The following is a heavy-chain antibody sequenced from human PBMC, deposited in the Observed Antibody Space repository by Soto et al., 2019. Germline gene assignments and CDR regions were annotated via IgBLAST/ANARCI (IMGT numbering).Heavy chain of an antibody. CDR2: INHSGST. CDR1: GGSFSGYY. D-gene: IGHD3-10*01. J-gene: IGHJ5*02. V-gene: IGHV4-34*01. CDR3: ARAAELLGFGEFNNWFDP. Sequence: QVQLQQWGAGLLKPSETLSLTCAVYGGSFSGYYWSWIRQPPGKGLEWIGEINHSGSTNYNPSLKGRVTISVDTSKNQFSLKLSSVTAADTAVYYCARAAELLGFGEFNNWFDPWGQGTLVTVSS.